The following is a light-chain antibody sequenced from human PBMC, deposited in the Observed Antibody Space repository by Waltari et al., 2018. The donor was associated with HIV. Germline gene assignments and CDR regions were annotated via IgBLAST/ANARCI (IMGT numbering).Light chain of an antibody. Sequence: QSVLTQPPSVSAAPGQKVTISCSGYSSNIGRNFVSWYQQIPGKAPKLLIYDHDKRPSGIPDRFSGSKSGTSATLGITGLQTGDEADYYCGTWDSSLSAWVFGGGTKLTVL. CDR1: SSNIGRNF. CDR3: GTWDSSLSAWV. CDR2: DHD. J-gene: IGLJ3*02. V-gene: IGLV1-51*01.